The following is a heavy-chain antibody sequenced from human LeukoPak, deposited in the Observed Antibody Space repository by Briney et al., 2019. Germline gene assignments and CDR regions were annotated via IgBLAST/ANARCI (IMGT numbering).Heavy chain of an antibody. CDR3: ARDRSWRRGYSGYDTNFDY. CDR1: GFTFSSYW. CDR2: IKQDGGEK. J-gene: IGHJ4*02. Sequence: GGSLRLSCAASGFTFSSYWMSWVRQAPGRGLEWVANIKQDGGEKYYVDSVKGRFTISRDNAKNSLYLQMNSLRAEDTAVYYCARDRSWRRGYSGYDTNFDYWGQGTLVTVSS. V-gene: IGHV3-7*01. D-gene: IGHD5-12*01.